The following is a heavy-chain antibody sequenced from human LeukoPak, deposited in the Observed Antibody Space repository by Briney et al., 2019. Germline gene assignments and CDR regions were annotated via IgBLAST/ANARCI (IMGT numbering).Heavy chain of an antibody. CDR1: RFTFTSYG. D-gene: IGHD3-22*01. CDR2: VRYDGGSN. CDR3: AREIRYYYDSSGYKTSYYFDY. J-gene: IGHJ4*02. Sequence: PGGSLRLSCAASRFTFTSYGMHWVRQAPGNGLEWVAYVRYDGGSNSYADSVKGRFSISRDNSKNTLYLEMNGLRAEDTAVYYCAREIRYYYDSSGYKTSYYFDYWGQGTLVTVSS. V-gene: IGHV3-30*02.